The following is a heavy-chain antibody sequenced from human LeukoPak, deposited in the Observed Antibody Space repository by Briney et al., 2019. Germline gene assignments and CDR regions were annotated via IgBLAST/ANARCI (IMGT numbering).Heavy chain of an antibody. CDR3: ARGTVTAPDY. CDR2: IYTGGST. Sequence: PGGSLRLSCAASGFTASTTYMTWVRQAPGKGLEWVSVIYTGGSTYYADSVKGRFTISRDISKNTLYLQMNSLRAEDTAVYYCARGTVTAPDYWGQGTLVTVSS. J-gene: IGHJ4*02. CDR1: GFTASTTY. V-gene: IGHV3-53*01. D-gene: IGHD4-17*01.